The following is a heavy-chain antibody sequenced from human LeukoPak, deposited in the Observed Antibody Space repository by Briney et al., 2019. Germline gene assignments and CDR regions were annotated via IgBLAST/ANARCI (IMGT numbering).Heavy chain of an antibody. CDR3: AKSGGYGLIDY. J-gene: IGHJ4*02. CDR1: GASISGSGYY. CDR2: IHDSGST. V-gene: IGHV4-39*01. Sequence: SETLSLTCTVSGASISGSGYYWGWIRQPPGKGLEWIGNIHDSGSTYYNASLQSRVTISIDTSKNQFSLRLSSVTAADTAMYYCAKSGGYGLIDYWGQGTLVTVSS. D-gene: IGHD1-26*01.